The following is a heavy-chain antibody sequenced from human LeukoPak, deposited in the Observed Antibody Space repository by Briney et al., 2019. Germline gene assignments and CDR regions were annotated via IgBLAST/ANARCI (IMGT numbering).Heavy chain of an antibody. CDR3: TKRVKYGGTWDHFAD. CDR1: GFTFDNYR. J-gene: IGHJ4*02. Sequence: GGSLRLSCAASGFTFDNYRMSWVRQAPGKGLEWVSTVSADGGNTYYADSVKGRFTISRDNSKSTLILQMNSLRVEDTALYYCTKRVKYGGTWDHFADWGQGTLVTVSS. CDR2: VSADGGNT. V-gene: IGHV3-23*01. D-gene: IGHD1-26*01.